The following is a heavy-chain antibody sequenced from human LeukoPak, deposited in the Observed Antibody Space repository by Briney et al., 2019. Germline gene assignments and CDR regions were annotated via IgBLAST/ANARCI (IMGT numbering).Heavy chain of an antibody. D-gene: IGHD3-9*01. V-gene: IGHV1-2*02. CDR3: ARSPHILTGENFDF. Sequence: ASVKVSCKASGYTFTGYYMHWVRQAPGQGLEWMGWINPNSGGTNYAQKFQGRVTMTRDTSISTAYMQLSRLRSDDTAVYYCARSPHILTGENFDFWGQGTLLTVSS. CDR2: INPNSGGT. J-gene: IGHJ4*02. CDR1: GYTFTGYY.